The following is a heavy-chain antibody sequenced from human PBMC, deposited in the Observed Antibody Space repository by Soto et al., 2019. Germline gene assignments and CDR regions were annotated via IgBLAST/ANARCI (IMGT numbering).Heavy chain of an antibody. J-gene: IGHJ4*02. CDR2: IYYSGST. CDR1: GGSISSSSYY. V-gene: IGHV4-39*01. CDR3: ARHDFRRSRKSNSGWYDY. Sequence: SETLSLTCTVSGGSISSSSYYWGWIRQPPGKGLEWIGSIYYSGSTYYNPSLKSRVTISVDTSKNQFSLKLSSVTAADTAVYYCARHDFRRSRKSNSGWYDYWGQGTLVTVSS. D-gene: IGHD6-19*01.